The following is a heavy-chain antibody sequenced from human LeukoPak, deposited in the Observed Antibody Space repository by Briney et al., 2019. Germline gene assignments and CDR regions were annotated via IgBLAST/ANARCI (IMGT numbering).Heavy chain of an antibody. CDR3: ARVGMDLDYWYFDL. J-gene: IGHJ2*01. CDR2: IYFNGNT. V-gene: IGHV4-30-4*01. D-gene: IGHD3/OR15-3a*01. Sequence: SETLSLTCTVSGGSISSGNYYWSWIRQPPGKGLEWIGYIYFNGNTYYNPSLTSRVTMSVDTSTNQFSLKLSSVTAADTAVYYCARVGMDLDYWYFDLWGRGTLVTVSS. CDR1: GGSISSGNYY.